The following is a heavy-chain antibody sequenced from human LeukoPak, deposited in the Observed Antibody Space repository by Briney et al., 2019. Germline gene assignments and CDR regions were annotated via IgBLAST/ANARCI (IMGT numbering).Heavy chain of an antibody. CDR1: GYTFTSYG. CDR3: ARDVLAAGFDY. V-gene: IGHV1-18*01. Sequence: GASVKVSCRAFGYTFTSYGISWVRQAPGQGLEWMGWISAYNGNTNYAQILQGRVTMTTDTSTSTAYMELRSLISDDTAVYYCARDVLAAGFDYWGQGTLVTVSS. D-gene: IGHD3-3*01. J-gene: IGHJ4*02. CDR2: ISAYNGNT.